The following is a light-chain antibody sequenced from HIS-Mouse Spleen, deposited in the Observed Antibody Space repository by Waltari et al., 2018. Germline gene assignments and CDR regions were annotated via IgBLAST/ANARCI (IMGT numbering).Light chain of an antibody. CDR3: QQYNNWPPLT. V-gene: IGKV3D-15*03. CDR1: QSVSSN. J-gene: IGKJ4*01. Sequence: EIVMTQSPATLSVSPGERATLSCRASQSVSSNLPWYQQKPGQAPRLLLYGASIRATGIPARFSGSGSGTEFTLTISILQSEDFAVYYCQQYNNWPPLTFGGGTKVEIK. CDR2: GAS.